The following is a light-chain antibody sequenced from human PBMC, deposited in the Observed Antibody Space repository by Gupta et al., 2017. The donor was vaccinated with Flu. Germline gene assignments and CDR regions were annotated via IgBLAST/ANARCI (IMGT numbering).Light chain of an antibody. CDR3: QQYKSYRS. V-gene: IGKV1-5*03. CDR1: QSISSR. Sequence: DIQMTQSPSTLSASVGDRVTITCRASQSISSRLAWYQQKPGKAPKLVIYEASSLQSGVASRFSGSGSGTEFTLSISSLQPDDFATYYCQQYKSYRSFGQGTKVELK. CDR2: EAS. J-gene: IGKJ1*01.